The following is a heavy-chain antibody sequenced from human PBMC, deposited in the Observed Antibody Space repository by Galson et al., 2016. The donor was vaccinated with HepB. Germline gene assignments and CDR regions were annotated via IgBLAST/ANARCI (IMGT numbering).Heavy chain of an antibody. Sequence: SETLSLTCTVSGDSIGSHTYYWVWIRQPPGKGLEVIGNLYYSGSTHYNPSLKGRVTMSLDASKNQFFLRLTSVTAADTGVYYCARDPGTSPPEYYYALDVWGQGTTVTVSS. CDR3: ARDPGTSPPEYYYALDV. D-gene: IGHD1-14*01. CDR2: LYYSGST. V-gene: IGHV4-39*02. CDR1: GDSIGSHTYY. J-gene: IGHJ6*02.